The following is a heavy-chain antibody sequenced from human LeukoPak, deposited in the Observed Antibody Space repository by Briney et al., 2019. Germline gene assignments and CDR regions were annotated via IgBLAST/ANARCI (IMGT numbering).Heavy chain of an antibody. CDR3: ARLAPSGRWYYFDY. D-gene: IGHD5-24*01. CDR2: ISGSGSNI. J-gene: IGHJ4*02. Sequence: SGGSLRLSCAASGFTFSGYSMNWVRQAPGKGLEWASSISGSGSNIYYADSVKGRFTISRDNAENSLYLQMSSLRAEDTAIYYCARLAPSGRWYYFDYWGQGTLVTVSS. V-gene: IGHV3-21*04. CDR1: GFTFSGYS.